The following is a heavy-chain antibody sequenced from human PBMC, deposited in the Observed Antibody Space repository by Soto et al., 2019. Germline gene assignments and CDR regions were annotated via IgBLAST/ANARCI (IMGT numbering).Heavy chain of an antibody. CDR2: IYYNGSP. J-gene: IGHJ4*02. CDR1: GGSISSSSYR. CDR3: ARVRENYFAH. Sequence: QMHLQESGPGLVKPSQTLSLTCTVSGGSISSSSYRWTWIRQHPGKGLEWIGYIYYNGSPYYNPSLKSRVIISADPSQNQFSLNLSSVTAAATAVYYCARVRENYFAHWGQGILVTVSS. V-gene: IGHV4-31*03.